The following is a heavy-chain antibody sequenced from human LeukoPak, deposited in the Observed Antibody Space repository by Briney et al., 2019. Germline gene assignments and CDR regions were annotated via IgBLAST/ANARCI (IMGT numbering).Heavy chain of an antibody. CDR1: GYTFTSYA. D-gene: IGHD6-19*01. J-gene: IGHJ4*02. Sequence: GASVKVSCKASGYTFTSYAMNWVRQAPGQGLEWMGWINTNTGNPTYAQGFTGRSVFSLDTSVSTAYLQISSLKAEDTAVYYCTRGFSPLQWLVHFDYWGQGTLVTVSS. CDR3: TRGFSPLQWLVHFDY. V-gene: IGHV7-4-1*02. CDR2: INTNTGNP.